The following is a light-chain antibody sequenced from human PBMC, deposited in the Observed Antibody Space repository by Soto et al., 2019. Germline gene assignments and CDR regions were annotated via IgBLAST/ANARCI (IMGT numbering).Light chain of an antibody. CDR3: QQCYVYWT. J-gene: IGKJ1*01. Sequence: DIQMTQSPSTLPAFVGDRVTITCRASQTIGNWLAWYQQKPGKVPKLLIYNVSSLESGVPSRFSGSGSGTEFTLTISSLQPDDFATYYCQQCYVYWTFGQGTKVEIK. CDR1: QTIGNW. V-gene: IGKV1-5*03. CDR2: NVS.